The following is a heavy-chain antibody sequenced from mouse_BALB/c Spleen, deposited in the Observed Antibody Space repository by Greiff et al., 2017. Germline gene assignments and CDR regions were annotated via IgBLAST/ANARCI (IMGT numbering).Heavy chain of an antibody. CDR2: ISSGSSTI. Sequence: DVHLVESGGGLVQPGGSRKLSCAASGFTFSSFGMHWVRQAPEKGLEWVAYISSGSSTIYYADTVKGRFTISRDNPKNTLFLQMTSLRSEDTAMYYCARGYDGYSFYAMDYWGQGTSVTVSS. CDR3: ARGYDGYSFYAMDY. D-gene: IGHD2-3*01. CDR1: GFTFSSFG. V-gene: IGHV5-17*02. J-gene: IGHJ4*01.